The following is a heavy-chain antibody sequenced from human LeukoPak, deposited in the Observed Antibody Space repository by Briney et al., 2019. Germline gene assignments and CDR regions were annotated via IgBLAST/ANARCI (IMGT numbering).Heavy chain of an antibody. CDR2: IYYSGST. CDR1: GGSISSGGYY. V-gene: IGHV4-31*03. J-gene: IGHJ4*02. CDR3: ARDSYDSSGYTFDY. D-gene: IGHD3-22*01. Sequence: SQTLSLTCTVSGGSISSGGYYWSWLPQHPGKGLEWIGYIYYSGSTYYNPSLKSRVTISVDTSKNQFSLKLSSVTAADTAVYYCARDSYDSSGYTFDYWGQGTLVTVSS.